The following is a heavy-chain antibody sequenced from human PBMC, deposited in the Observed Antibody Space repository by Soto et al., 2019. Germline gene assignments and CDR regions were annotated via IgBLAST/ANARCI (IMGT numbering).Heavy chain of an antibody. D-gene: IGHD6-13*01. CDR1: GGSISSGDYY. Sequence: QVQLQESGPGLVKPSQTLSLTCTVSGGSISSGDYYWSWIRQPPGKGLEWIGYIYYSGSTYYNPSLKSRVTISVDTSKNQFSLKLSSVNAADTAVYYCARGPHTDTYSSSWYGGGFDYWGQGTLVTVSS. CDR2: IYYSGST. V-gene: IGHV4-30-4*01. J-gene: IGHJ4*02. CDR3: ARGPHTDTYSSSWYGGGFDY.